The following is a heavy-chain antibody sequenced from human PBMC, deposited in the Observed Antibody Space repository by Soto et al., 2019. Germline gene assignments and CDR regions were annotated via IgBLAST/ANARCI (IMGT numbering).Heavy chain of an antibody. Sequence: GESLKISCKRPADDFVSYRISWVRQVSGKGLERTGHVRPGACERRYGPSFHGHVSISADQSISTVYLQWSNLKASDTGVYYCARHVGEVGYCINGVGRMDLWGQGTTVTVS. D-gene: IGHD2-8*01. CDR2: VRPGACER. J-gene: IGHJ6*02. V-gene: IGHV5-51*01. CDR3: ARHVGEVGYCINGVGRMDL. CDR1: ADDFVSYR.